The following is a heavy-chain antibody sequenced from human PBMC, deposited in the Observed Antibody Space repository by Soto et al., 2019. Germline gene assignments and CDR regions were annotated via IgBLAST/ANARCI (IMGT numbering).Heavy chain of an antibody. CDR1: GGSISSGGYY. CDR2: IYYSGST. V-gene: IGHV4-31*03. CDR3: ARTPPPVITMVRGVPHGYYMDV. D-gene: IGHD3-10*01. J-gene: IGHJ6*03. Sequence: SETLSLTCTVSGGSISSGGYYWSWIRQHPGKGLEWIGYIYYSGSTYYNPSLKSRVTISVDTSKNQFSLKLSSVTAADTAVYYCARTPPPVITMVRGVPHGYYMDVWGKGTTVTVSS.